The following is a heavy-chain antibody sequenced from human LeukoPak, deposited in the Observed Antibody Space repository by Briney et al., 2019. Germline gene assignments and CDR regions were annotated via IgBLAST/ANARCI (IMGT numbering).Heavy chain of an antibody. D-gene: IGHD5-18*01. Sequence: GGSLRLSCAASGFTFSSYGMHWVRQAPGKGLEWVAFIRYDGGNKYYAESVKGRFTVSRDNSKTTLYLQMNSLRTDDTAVYYCAKLDTSMASHRFDYWGQGTLVTVSS. CDR2: IRYDGGNK. CDR1: GFTFSSYG. J-gene: IGHJ4*02. V-gene: IGHV3-30*02. CDR3: AKLDTSMASHRFDY.